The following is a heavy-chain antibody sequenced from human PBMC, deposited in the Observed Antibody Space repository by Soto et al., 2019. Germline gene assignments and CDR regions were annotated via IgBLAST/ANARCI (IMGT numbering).Heavy chain of an antibody. J-gene: IGHJ3*02. CDR3: ARGSDGGMGCSGGSCHLDACDI. Sequence: QVQLVQSGAEVKKPGSSVKVSCKASGGTFSSYAISWVRQAPGQGLEWMGGIIPIFGTANYAQKFQGRVTITADESTSTAYMGLSSLRAEDTAVYYCARGSDGGMGCSGGSCHLDACDIWGQGTMVTVSS. CDR2: IIPIFGTA. D-gene: IGHD2-15*01. V-gene: IGHV1-69*01. CDR1: GGTFSSYA.